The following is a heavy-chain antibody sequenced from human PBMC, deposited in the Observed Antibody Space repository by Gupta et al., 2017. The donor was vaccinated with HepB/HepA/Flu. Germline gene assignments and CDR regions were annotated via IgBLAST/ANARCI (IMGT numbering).Heavy chain of an antibody. CDR1: GGSISRGGYY. V-gene: IGHV4-31*03. CDR3: ARDGNSLYGLDG. D-gene: IGHD4-23*01. Sequence: QVQLQESGPGLVKPSQTLSLTCTVSGGSISRGGYYWSWIRQYPGKGLEWIGYIYYSGRTYYNPSLKSRVTMSVDTANNQISLNLSSVTAADTAVYYCARDGNSLYGLDGWGQGTTVTVSS. CDR2: IYYSGRT. J-gene: IGHJ6*02.